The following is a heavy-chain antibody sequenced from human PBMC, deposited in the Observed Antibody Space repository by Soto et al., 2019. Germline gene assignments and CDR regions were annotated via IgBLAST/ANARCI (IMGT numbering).Heavy chain of an antibody. CDR3: ARGYGYSEYFQH. D-gene: IGHD6-25*01. CDR2: IIPILGIA. Sequence: QVQLVQSGAEVKKPGSPVKVSCKASGGTFSSYTISWVRQAPGQGLEWMGRIIPILGIANYAQKFQGRVTITADKSTSTAYMELSSLRSEDTAVYYCARGYGYSEYFQHWGQGTLVTVSS. V-gene: IGHV1-69*02. CDR1: GGTFSSYT. J-gene: IGHJ1*01.